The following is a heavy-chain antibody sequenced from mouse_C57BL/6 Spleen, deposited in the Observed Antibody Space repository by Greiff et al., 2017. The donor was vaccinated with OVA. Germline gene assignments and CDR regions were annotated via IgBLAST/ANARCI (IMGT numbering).Heavy chain of an antibody. CDR2: INPYNGGT. V-gene: IGHV1-19*01. CDR3: APGEGDGVYYFDY. Sequence: VHVKQSGPVLVKPGASVKMSCKASGYTFTDYYMNWVKQSHGKSLEWIGVINPYNGGTSYNQKFKGKATLTVDKSSSTAYMELNSLTSEDSAVYYCAPGEGDGVYYFDYWGQGTTLTVSS. CDR1: GYTFTDYY. D-gene: IGHD3-3*01. J-gene: IGHJ2*01.